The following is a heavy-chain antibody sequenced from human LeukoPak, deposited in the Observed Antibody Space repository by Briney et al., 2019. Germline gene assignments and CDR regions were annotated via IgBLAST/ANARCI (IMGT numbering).Heavy chain of an antibody. Sequence: AGGSLRLSCAASGFTFSSYSMNWVRQAPGRGLGWVSSISSSSSYIYYADSVKGRFTISRDNAKNSLYLQMNSLRAEDTAVYYCARDGSGRNIDYWGQGILVTVSS. D-gene: IGHD6-19*01. CDR2: ISSSSSYI. CDR3: ARDGSGRNIDY. V-gene: IGHV3-21*01. J-gene: IGHJ4*02. CDR1: GFTFSSYS.